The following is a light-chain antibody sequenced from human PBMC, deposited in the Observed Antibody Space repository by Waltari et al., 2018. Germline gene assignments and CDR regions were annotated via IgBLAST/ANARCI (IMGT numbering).Light chain of an antibody. CDR1: RLGVEF. J-gene: IGLJ1*01. Sequence: SSELTQPPSVSVSSGQTASISCSGDRLGVEFACWYQQKPGQSPVLVIYEDSKRPSGIPERFSGSNSGNTATLTISGTQAMDEADYYCQAWDSSTGVFGTGTKVTVL. V-gene: IGLV3-1*01. CDR2: EDS. CDR3: QAWDSSTGV.